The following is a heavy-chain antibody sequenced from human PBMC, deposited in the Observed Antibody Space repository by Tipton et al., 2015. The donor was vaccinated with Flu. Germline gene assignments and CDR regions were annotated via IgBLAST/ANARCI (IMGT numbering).Heavy chain of an antibody. V-gene: IGHV3-21*01. CDR1: GFTFSSYA. CDR2: ISSSSSYI. D-gene: IGHD2-21*02. Sequence: SLRLSCAASGFTFSSYAMSWVRQAPGKGLEWVSSISSSSSYIYYADSVKGRFTISRDNAKNSLYLQMNSLRAEDTAVYYCARDGDYAGYYYYYMDVWGKGTTVTVSS. J-gene: IGHJ6*03. CDR3: ARDGDYAGYYYYYMDV.